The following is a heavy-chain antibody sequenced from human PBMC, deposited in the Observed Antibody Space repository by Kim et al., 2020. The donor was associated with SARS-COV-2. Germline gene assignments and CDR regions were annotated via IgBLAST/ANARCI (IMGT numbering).Heavy chain of an antibody. V-gene: IGHV4-39*01. CDR3: ARQGSGVITPLHY. Sequence: SETLSLTCTVSGGSISSSSYYWGWIRQPPGKGLEWIGSIYYSGSTYYNPSLKSRVTISVDTSKNQFSLKLSSVTAADTAMYYCARQGSGVITPLHYWGQGTLVTVSS. J-gene: IGHJ4*02. CDR2: IYYSGST. D-gene: IGHD3-10*01. CDR1: GGSISSSSYY.